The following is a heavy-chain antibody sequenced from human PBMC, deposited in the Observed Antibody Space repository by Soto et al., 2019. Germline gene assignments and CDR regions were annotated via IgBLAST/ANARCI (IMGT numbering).Heavy chain of an antibody. D-gene: IGHD3-10*01. CDR1: GYTFSIYG. CDR2: ISAYKGNT. V-gene: IGHV1-18*01. Sequence: ASVKVSCKAFGYTFSIYGVTWVRQAPGQGLEWLGWISAYKGNTKLAEKLQGRVTMATDKSTTTAYMELRSLTSDDTAVYFCASGSGDPYYFDYWGQGTRVTVSS. CDR3: ASGSGDPYYFDY. J-gene: IGHJ4*02.